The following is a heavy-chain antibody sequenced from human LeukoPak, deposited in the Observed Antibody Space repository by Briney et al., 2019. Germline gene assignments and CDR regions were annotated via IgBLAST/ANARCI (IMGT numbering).Heavy chain of an antibody. CDR3: ARDSHPYYDILTGYLIGMDV. D-gene: IGHD3-9*01. CDR2: ISSNGGGT. CDR1: GFTFSSYA. V-gene: IGHV3-64*01. Sequence: GGSLRLSCAASGFTFSSYAMHWVRQAPGKGLEYVSAISSNGGGTYYANSVKGRFTISRDNSKNTLYLQMGSLRAEDMAVYYCARDSHPYYDILTGYLIGMDVWGQGTTVTVSS. J-gene: IGHJ6*02.